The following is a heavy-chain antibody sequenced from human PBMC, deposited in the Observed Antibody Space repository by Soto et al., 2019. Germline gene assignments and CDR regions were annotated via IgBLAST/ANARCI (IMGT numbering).Heavy chain of an antibody. V-gene: IGHV3-7*04. CDR3: ARVAGYYDFWSGYSYYYYMDV. Sequence: GRFTISRDNAKNSLYLQMNSLRAEDTAVYYCARVAGYYDFWSGYSYYYYMDVWGKGTTVTVSS. J-gene: IGHJ6*03. D-gene: IGHD3-3*01.